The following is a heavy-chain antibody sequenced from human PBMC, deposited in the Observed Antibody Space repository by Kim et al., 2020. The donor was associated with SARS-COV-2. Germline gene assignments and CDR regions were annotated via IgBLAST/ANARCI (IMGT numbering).Heavy chain of an antibody. CDR1: GFTFHYFG. CDR3: TRDQWLLIQTFSREKDAIDF. Sequence: GGSLRLSCVVSGFTFHYFGMHWVRQAPGKGLEWVAVMWFEGTTIYYGDSVKGRFTISRDSSKNTLYLQMNSLRVEDTAVYYCTRDQWLLIQTFSREKDAIDFWGQGTTVTVSS. CDR2: MWFEGTTI. V-gene: IGHV3-33*08. D-gene: IGHD3-16*01. J-gene: IGHJ3*01.